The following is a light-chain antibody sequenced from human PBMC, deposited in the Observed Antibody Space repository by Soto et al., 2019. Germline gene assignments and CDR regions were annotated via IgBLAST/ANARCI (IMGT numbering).Light chain of an antibody. J-gene: IGKJ1*01. Sequence: EIVMTQSPGTLSVSPGDRATLSCRASQSVTYKVAWYQQKPGQAPRLLLSDASTRATGVPARFSGSGSGTEFTLTISSLQSEDSAVYYCQHYSTWFWTFGQGTKVELK. V-gene: IGKV3-15*01. CDR3: QHYSTWFWT. CDR1: QSVTYK. CDR2: DAS.